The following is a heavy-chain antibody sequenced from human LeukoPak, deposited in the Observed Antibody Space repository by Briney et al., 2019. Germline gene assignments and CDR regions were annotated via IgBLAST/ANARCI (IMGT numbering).Heavy chain of an antibody. CDR3: AKETPPPVEFDY. CDR2: ISYDGSNK. V-gene: IGHV3-30*18. Sequence: PGGSLRLSCAASGFTFSSYGMHWVRQAPGKGLEWVAVISYDGSNKYYADSVKGRFTISRDNSKNTLYLQLNSLRAEDTAVYYCAKETPPPVEFDYWGQGTLVTVSS. J-gene: IGHJ4*02. D-gene: IGHD2-15*01. CDR1: GFTFSSYG.